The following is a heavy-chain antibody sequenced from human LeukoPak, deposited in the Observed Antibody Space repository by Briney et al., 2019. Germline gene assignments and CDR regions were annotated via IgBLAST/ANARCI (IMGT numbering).Heavy chain of an antibody. V-gene: IGHV3-7*01. D-gene: IGHD7-27*01. CDR2: INLHGSVK. Sequence: PGGSLRLSCAASGFTLSDYWMNWVRQAPGKGLEWVANINLHGSVKLHVDSVEGRFTISRGNAKNSLFLQMTSLKVEDTAVYYCAAWGLYNYWGQGTLVTVSS. CDR3: AAWGLYNY. CDR1: GFTLSDYW. J-gene: IGHJ4*02.